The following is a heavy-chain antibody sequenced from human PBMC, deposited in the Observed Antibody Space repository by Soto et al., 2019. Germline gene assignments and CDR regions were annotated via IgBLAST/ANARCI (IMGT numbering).Heavy chain of an antibody. CDR2: ISAYNGNT. D-gene: IGHD3-9*01. Sequence: GASVKVSCKASGYTFTSYGISWVRQAPGQGLEWMGWISAYNGNTNYAQKLQGRVTMTTDTSTSTAYMELRSLRSDDTAVYYCARGSLTYYDILTGPDISQPHYGMAVRGQGTTVTVSS. J-gene: IGHJ6*02. CDR3: ARGSLTYYDILTGPDISQPHYGMAV. CDR1: GYTFTSYG. V-gene: IGHV1-18*01.